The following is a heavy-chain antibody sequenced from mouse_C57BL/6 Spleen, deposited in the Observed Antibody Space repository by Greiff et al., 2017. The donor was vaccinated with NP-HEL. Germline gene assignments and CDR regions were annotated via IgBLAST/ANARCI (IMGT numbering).Heavy chain of an antibody. CDR2: IYPGDGDT. Sequence: QVQLQQSGPELVNPGASVKISCKASGYAFSSSWMNWVKQRPGKGLEWIGRIYPGDGDTNYNGKFKGKATLTADKSSSTAYMQLSSLTSEDSAVYFCARDDGYYMDYWGQGTSVTVSS. CDR3: ARDDGYYMDY. D-gene: IGHD2-3*01. CDR1: GYAFSSSW. J-gene: IGHJ4*01. V-gene: IGHV1-82*01.